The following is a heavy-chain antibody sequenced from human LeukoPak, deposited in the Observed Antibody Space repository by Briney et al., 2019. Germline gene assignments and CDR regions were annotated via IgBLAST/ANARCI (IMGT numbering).Heavy chain of an antibody. Sequence: SETLSLTCTVSGGSISSSSYYWGWIRQPPGKGLEWIGSIYYSGSTYYNPSLKSRVTISVDTSKNQFSLKLSSVTAADTAVYYCARHRGYDFRSGYSTPHNWFDPWGQGTLVTVSS. CDR3: ARHRGYDFRSGYSTPHNWFDP. D-gene: IGHD3-3*01. V-gene: IGHV4-39*01. CDR2: IYYSGST. J-gene: IGHJ5*02. CDR1: GGSISSSSYY.